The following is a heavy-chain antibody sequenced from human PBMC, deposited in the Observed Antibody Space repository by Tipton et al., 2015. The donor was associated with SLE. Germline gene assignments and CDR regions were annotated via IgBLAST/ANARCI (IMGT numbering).Heavy chain of an antibody. D-gene: IGHD3-22*01. CDR1: GGSISSYY. CDR3: ARGGSTYYYDSSGYYSLDY. V-gene: IGHV4-59*12. CDR2: IYYSGST. J-gene: IGHJ4*02. Sequence: LRLSCTVSGGSISSYYWSWIRQPPGKGLEWIGYIYYSGSTYYNPSLKSRVTISVDTSKNQFSLKLSSVTAADTAVFYCARGGSTYYYDSSGYYSLDYWGQGTLVTVSS.